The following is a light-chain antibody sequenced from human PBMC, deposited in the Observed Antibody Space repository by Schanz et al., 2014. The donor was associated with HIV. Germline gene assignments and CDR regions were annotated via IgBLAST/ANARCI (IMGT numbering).Light chain of an antibody. Sequence: QSALTQPRSVSGSPGQSVTISCTGTSTDVGSYNLVSWYQQHPGKAPKLMIYEVSKWPSGVSNRFSGSKSGNTASLTVSGLQAEDEADYYCSSYAGSNSYVFGTGTKLTVL. CDR2: EVS. CDR3: SSYAGSNSYV. V-gene: IGLV2-11*01. CDR1: STDVGSYNL. J-gene: IGLJ1*01.